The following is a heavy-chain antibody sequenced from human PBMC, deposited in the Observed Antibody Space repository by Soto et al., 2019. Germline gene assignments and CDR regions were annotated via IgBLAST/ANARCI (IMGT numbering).Heavy chain of an antibody. CDR3: AGDQPKTPNNWFDP. CDR2: IKQDGSEK. Sequence: GGSLRLSCAASGFTFSSYWMSWVRQAPGKGLEWVANIKQDGSEKYYVDSVKGRFTISRDNAKNSLYLQMNSLRAEDTAVYYCAGDQPKTPNNWFDPWGQGTLVTVSS. CDR1: GFTFSSYW. D-gene: IGHD2-8*01. J-gene: IGHJ5*02. V-gene: IGHV3-7*01.